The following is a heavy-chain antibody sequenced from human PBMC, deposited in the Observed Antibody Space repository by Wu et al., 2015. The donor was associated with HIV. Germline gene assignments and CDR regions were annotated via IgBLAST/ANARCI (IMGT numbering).Heavy chain of an antibody. Sequence: QVQLVQSGAEVKKPGASVKISCKASGYTFTTYYMHWVRQAPGQGLEWMGIINPSGGSTSYAQKFQGRVTMSRDTSTSTVYMKLSSLRSEDTAVYYCARTPTIGARPRSLDIWGQGTMVTVSS. CDR3: ARTPTIGARPRSLDI. D-gene: IGHD6-6*01. CDR2: INPSGGST. J-gene: IGHJ3*02. V-gene: IGHV1-46*01. CDR1: GYTFTTYY.